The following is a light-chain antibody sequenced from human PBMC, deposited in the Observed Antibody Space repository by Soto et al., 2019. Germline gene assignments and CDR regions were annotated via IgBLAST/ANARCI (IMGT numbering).Light chain of an antibody. J-gene: IGKJ5*01. V-gene: IGKV1D-16*01. CDR2: AAS. CDR3: QQYDKFPIT. Sequence: DIQMTQSPSSLSASVGDRVTITFRASQSISSWLAWYQQKPEKAPKPLIYAASSLQSGVPSRFNGSGSGTDFTLTISNLQPEDFATYYCQQYDKFPITFGQGTRLEI. CDR1: QSISSW.